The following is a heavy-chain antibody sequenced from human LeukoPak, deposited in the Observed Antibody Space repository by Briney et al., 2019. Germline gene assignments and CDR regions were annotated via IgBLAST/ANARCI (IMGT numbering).Heavy chain of an antibody. CDR2: ITSGSTYI. Sequence: GGSLRLSCAASGFTFSSYSMNWVRQAPGKGPEWVSSITSGSTYIYYADSVKGRFTISRDNSKNTLYLQMNSLRAEDTAVYYCAKDSDYYGSRGMADYWGQGTLVTVSS. J-gene: IGHJ4*02. D-gene: IGHD3-10*01. V-gene: IGHV3-21*04. CDR3: AKDSDYYGSRGMADY. CDR1: GFTFSSYS.